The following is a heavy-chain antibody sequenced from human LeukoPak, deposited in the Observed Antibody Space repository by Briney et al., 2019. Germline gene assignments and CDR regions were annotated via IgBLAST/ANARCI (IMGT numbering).Heavy chain of an antibody. J-gene: IGHJ4*02. CDR2: IYHSGST. Sequence: SETLSLTCSVSGGFINSFYWSWIRQPPGKGLEWIGEIYHSGSTNYNPSLKSRVTISVDKSKNQFSLKLSSVTAADTAVYYCASGYCSSTSCYGSVDYWGQGTLVTVSS. CDR1: GGFINSFY. D-gene: IGHD2-2*01. V-gene: IGHV4-34*01. CDR3: ASGYCSSTSCYGSVDY.